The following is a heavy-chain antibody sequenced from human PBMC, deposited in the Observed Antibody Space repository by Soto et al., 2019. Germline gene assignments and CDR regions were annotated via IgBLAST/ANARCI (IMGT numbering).Heavy chain of an antibody. V-gene: IGHV4-39*01. CDR2: VYYSGSA. CDR3: VRHAPYRSGWANRNDY. D-gene: IGHD6-19*01. Sequence: QLQLQESGPGLVKPSETLSLTCTVSGASISSSTFHWGWIRQPPGKGLEWIGTVYYSGSAYYNPSLKSRLTISVDTSKNQFSLKLSSVTAADTALYYCVRHAPYRSGWANRNDYWGQGTPVTVSS. CDR1: GASISSSTFH. J-gene: IGHJ4*02.